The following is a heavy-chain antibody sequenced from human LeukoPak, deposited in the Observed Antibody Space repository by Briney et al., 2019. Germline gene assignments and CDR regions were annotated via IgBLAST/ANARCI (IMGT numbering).Heavy chain of an antibody. D-gene: IGHD3-3*01. CDR1: GFTFSYYW. V-gene: IGHV3-7*01. Sequence: GGSQRLSCAASGFTFSYYWMSWVRQAPGKGLEWAANIKQDGSEKYYVDSVKGRFTISRDNAKNSLYLQMNSLRAEDTAVYYCARERGGYDFWSGYTNGMDVWGQGTTINVSS. J-gene: IGHJ6*02. CDR3: ARERGGYDFWSGYTNGMDV. CDR2: IKQDGSEK.